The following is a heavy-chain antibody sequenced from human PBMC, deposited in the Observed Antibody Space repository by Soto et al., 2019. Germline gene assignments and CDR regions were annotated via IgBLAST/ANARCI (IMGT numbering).Heavy chain of an antibody. CDR2: ISSSSSTI. CDR1: GFTFSSYS. Sequence: EVQLVESGGGLVQPGGSLRLSCAASGFTFSSYSMNWVRQAPGKGLEWVSYISSSSSTIYYAGSVKGRFTISRDNAKNSLYLQMNSLRAEDTAVYYCARGRGGDALDYWGQGTLVTVSS. CDR3: ARGRGGDALDY. J-gene: IGHJ4*02. D-gene: IGHD2-21*02. V-gene: IGHV3-48*01.